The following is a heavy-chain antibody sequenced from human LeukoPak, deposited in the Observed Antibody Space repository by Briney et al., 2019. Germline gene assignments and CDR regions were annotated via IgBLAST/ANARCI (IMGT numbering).Heavy chain of an antibody. CDR3: ASRDMVRGFDY. D-gene: IGHD3-10*01. J-gene: IGHJ4*02. CDR1: GFTFSSYG. CDR2: ISYDGSNK. Sequence: PGRSLRLSCAASGFTFSSYGMHWVRQAPGKGLEWVAVISYDGSNKYYADSVKGRFTISRDNSKNTLYLQMNSLRAEDTAVYYCASRDMVRGFDYWGQGTLVTVSS. V-gene: IGHV3-30*03.